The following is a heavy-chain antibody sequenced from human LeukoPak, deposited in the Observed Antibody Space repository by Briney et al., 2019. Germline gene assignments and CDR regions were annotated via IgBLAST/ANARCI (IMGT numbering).Heavy chain of an antibody. J-gene: IGHJ4*02. CDR3: ARAAYGGNSGDFDY. V-gene: IGHV4-34*01. Sequence: SETLSLTCAVYGGSFSGYYWSWIRQPPGKGLEWIGEINHSGSTNCNPSLKSRVTISVDTSKNQFSLKLSSVAAADTAVYYCARAAYGGNSGDFDYWGQGTLVTVSS. CDR1: GGSFSGYY. CDR2: INHSGST. D-gene: IGHD4-23*01.